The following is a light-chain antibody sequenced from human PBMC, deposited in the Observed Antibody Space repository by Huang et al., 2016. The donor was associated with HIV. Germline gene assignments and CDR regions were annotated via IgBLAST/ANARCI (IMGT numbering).Light chain of an antibody. Sequence: DIQMTQSPSAMSASVGDRVNITLRANQDINNYLLWFQQKPGKVPKRLIYAASNLPSGVPSRFSGSGSGTEFTLTISNLQPEDFATYYCLQHLSYPPAFGQGTRLEIK. CDR1: QDINNY. CDR2: AAS. V-gene: IGKV1-17*03. J-gene: IGKJ5*01. CDR3: LQHLSYPPA.